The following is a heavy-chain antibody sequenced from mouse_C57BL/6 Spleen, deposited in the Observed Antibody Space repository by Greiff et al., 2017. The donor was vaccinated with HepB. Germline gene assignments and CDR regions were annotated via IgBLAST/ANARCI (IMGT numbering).Heavy chain of an antibody. CDR3: ARRGSPYAMDY. CDR2: INPSNGGT. Sequence: QVHVKQPGTELVKPGASVKLSCKASGYTFTSYWMHWVKQRPGQGLEWIGNINPSNGGTNYNEKFKSKATLTVDKSSSTAYMQLISLTSEDSAVYYCARRGSPYAMDYWGQGTSVTVSS. J-gene: IGHJ4*01. CDR1: GYTFTSYW. V-gene: IGHV1-53*01.